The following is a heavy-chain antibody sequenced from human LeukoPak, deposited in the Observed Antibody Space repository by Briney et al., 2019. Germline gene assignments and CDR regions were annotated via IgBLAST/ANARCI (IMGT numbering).Heavy chain of an antibody. CDR3: AAPYNNYPSYFDS. CDR2: IYSDGNT. J-gene: IGHJ4*02. V-gene: IGHV3-53*01. Sequence: GGSLRLSCAASGFIFSNNYMSWVRQAPGKGLEWVSIIYSDGNTYYADSVKGRFTISRDNSKNTLYLQMNSLRAEDTAVYYCAAPYNNYPSYFDSWGQGTLVTVSS. CDR1: GFIFSNNY. D-gene: IGHD3-16*01.